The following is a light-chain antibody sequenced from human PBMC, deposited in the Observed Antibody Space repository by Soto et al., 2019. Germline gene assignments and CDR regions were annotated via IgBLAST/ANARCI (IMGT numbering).Light chain of an antibody. J-gene: IGKJ5*01. CDR3: QQYNQWPPWT. CDR2: AAS. V-gene: IGKV3-15*01. CDR1: QSVRSN. Sequence: RASQSVRSNLAWYQQKPGQAPRLVXYAASTRATGIPDRFSGSVSGTEFTLTSCSLPSELFARYSGQQYNQWPPWTFGQGTRLEIK.